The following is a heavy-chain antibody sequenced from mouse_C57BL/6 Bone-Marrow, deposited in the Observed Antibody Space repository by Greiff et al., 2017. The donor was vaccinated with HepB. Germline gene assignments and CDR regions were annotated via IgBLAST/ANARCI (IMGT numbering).Heavy chain of an antibody. J-gene: IGHJ1*03. CDR3: ARGYHWYFDV. Sequence: VQVVESGAELARPGASVKLSCKASGYTFTSYGISWVKQRPGQGLEWIGEIYPRSGNTYYNEKFKGKATLTADKSSSTAYMEIRSLTSEDSAVYVCARGYHWYFDVWGTGTTVTVSS. CDR1: GYTFTSYG. V-gene: IGHV1-81*01. CDR2: IYPRSGNT.